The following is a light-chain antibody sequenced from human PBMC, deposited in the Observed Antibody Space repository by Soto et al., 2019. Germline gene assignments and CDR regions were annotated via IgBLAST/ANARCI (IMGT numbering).Light chain of an antibody. CDR3: SSYTTSNTRQIV. J-gene: IGLJ1*01. V-gene: IGLV2-14*03. Sequence: HSALTQPASVSGSPGQSITISCTGTSSDVGGYNYVSWYQHHPGKAPKLMIFDVSNRPSGVSNRFSGSKSGNTASLTISGLQPEDEADYYCSSYTTSNTRQIVFGTGTKLTVL. CDR2: DVS. CDR1: SSDVGGYNY.